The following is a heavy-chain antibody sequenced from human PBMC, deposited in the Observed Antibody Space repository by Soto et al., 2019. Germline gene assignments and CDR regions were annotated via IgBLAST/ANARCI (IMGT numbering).Heavy chain of an antibody. J-gene: IGHJ4*02. D-gene: IGHD4-17*01. CDR1: GFPLSTSGVA. V-gene: IGHV2-5*01. CDR2: IDWNDDK. Sequence: QITLKESGPPLVKPTQTLTLTCTFSGFPLSTSGVAVGWIRQPPGKALEWLALIDWNDDKRHSPSLKSTLTXTXDNXKNQMVLTTTNMDPGDTATDYCAQSPYPDGDLFDYWGQGTLVTVSS. CDR3: AQSPYPDGDLFDY.